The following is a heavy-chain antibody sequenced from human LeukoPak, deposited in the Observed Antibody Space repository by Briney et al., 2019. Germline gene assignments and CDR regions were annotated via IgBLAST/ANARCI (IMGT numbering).Heavy chain of an antibody. CDR3: AGADASHVDYNFWSGFFFDY. D-gene: IGHD3-3*01. CDR2: IIPIVDTT. J-gene: IGHJ4*02. V-gene: IGHV1-69*13. Sequence: ASVKVSCKASGYTFTSYYMHWVRQAPGEGLEWMGGIIPIVDTTNVAQKFQGRVTITADESTTTTYIELSSLRSEDTAVYYCAGADASHVDYNFWSGFFFDYWGQGTLLTVSS. CDR1: GYTFTSYY.